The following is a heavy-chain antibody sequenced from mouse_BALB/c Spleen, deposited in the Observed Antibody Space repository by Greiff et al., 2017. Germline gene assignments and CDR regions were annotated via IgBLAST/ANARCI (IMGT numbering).Heavy chain of an antibody. CDR2: IYPGDGDT. CDR1: GYAFSSYW. Sequence: VQLVESGAELVRPGSSVKISCKASGYAFSSYWMNWVKQRPGQGLEWIGQIYPGDGDTNYNGKFKGKATLTADKSSSTAYMQLSSLTSEDSAVYFCARGLRRSWFAYWGQGTLVTVSA. CDR3: ARGLRRSWFAY. J-gene: IGHJ3*01. D-gene: IGHD2-2*01. V-gene: IGHV1-80*01.